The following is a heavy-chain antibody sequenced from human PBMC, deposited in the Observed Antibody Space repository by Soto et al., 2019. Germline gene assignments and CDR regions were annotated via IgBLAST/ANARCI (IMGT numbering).Heavy chain of an antibody. CDR2: IKPDGSEK. CDR3: AKLRGYTTIYDY. J-gene: IGHJ4*02. D-gene: IGHD5-18*01. CDR1: EFIFRNYC. Sequence: EVQLVESGGGLVQPGGSLRLSCAASEFIFRNYCMSWVRQAPGKGLEWVASIKPDGSEKNYVDSVKGRFAISRDNTKNSLYLQMNSLRDEDTAVYYCAKLRGYTTIYDYWGQGTLVTVSP. V-gene: IGHV3-7*01.